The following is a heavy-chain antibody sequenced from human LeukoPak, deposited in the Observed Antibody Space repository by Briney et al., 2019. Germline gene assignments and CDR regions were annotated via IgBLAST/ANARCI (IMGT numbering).Heavy chain of an antibody. CDR2: ITGSGDKT. V-gene: IGHV3-23*01. CDR3: AKENPVGGTNYFDY. Sequence: HTGGSLRLSCAASGFIFSTYPMSWVRQAPGKGLEWVSAITGSGDKTYYADSVKGRFSISRDNSKNTLSLQMNSLRVEDTAVYYCAKENPVGGTNYFDYWGQGTLVTVSS. CDR1: GFIFSTYP. D-gene: IGHD1-26*01. J-gene: IGHJ4*02.